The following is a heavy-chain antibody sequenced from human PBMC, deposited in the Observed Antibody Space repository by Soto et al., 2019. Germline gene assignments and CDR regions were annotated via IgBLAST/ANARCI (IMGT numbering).Heavy chain of an antibody. CDR3: ATQMVDYGGNSGLDY. D-gene: IGHD4-17*01. CDR1: GFTFSSYS. V-gene: IGHV3-21*01. J-gene: IGHJ4*02. CDR2: ISSSRSYR. Sequence: GGSLRLSCAASGFTFSSYSMNWVRQAPGKGLEWVSSISSSRSYRFYADSVKGRFTISRDNAKNSLYLQMNSLRAEDTAVYYCATQMVDYGGNSGLDYWGQGTLVTVSS.